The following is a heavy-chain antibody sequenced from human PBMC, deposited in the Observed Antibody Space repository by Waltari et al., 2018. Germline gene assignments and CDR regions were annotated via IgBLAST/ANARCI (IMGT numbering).Heavy chain of an antibody. CDR2: ISYDGSNK. CDR1: GFTFSSYA. J-gene: IGHJ5*02. CDR3: AKDHSGAYNWFDP. D-gene: IGHD3-10*01. Sequence: QVQLVESGGGVVQPGRSLRLSCAASGFTFSSYAMHWVPTAPGKGLEWVAVISYDGSNKYYADSVKGRFTISRDNSKNTLYLQMNSLRAEDTAVYYCAKDHSGAYNWFDPWGQGTRVTVSS. V-gene: IGHV3-30*18.